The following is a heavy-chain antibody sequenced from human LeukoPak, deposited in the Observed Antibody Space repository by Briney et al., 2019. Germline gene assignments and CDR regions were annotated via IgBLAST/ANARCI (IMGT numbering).Heavy chain of an antibody. CDR3: ARDLGYYGSGSYFDY. V-gene: IGHV4-30-4*01. J-gene: IGHJ4*02. D-gene: IGHD3-10*01. Sequence: SETLSLTCTVSGGSISSGDYYWSWIRQPPGKGLEWIGYIYYSGSTYYNPSLKSRVTISVGTSKNQFSLKLSSVTAADTAVYYCARDLGYYGSGSYFDYWGQGTLVTVPS. CDR2: IYYSGST. CDR1: GGSISSGDYY.